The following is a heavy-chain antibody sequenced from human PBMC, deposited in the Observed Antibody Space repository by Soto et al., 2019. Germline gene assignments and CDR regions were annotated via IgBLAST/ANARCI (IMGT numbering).Heavy chain of an antibody. CDR2: IYDIGST. CDR3: ARDSGYSSSWYAWSFDY. J-gene: IGHJ4*02. CDR1: GGPISGYY. Sequence: SETLSLTCTVSGGPISGYYWSWLRQPPGKGLEWIGYIYDIGSTNYNPSLRSRVTMSIDTSQEQFSLKLSSVTAADTAVYYCARDSGYSSSWYAWSFDYWGQGTLVTVSS. D-gene: IGHD6-13*01. V-gene: IGHV4-59*12.